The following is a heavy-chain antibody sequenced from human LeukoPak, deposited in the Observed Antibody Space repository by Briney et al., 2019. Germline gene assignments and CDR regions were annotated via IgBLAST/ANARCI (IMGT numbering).Heavy chain of an antibody. D-gene: IGHD3-22*01. V-gene: IGHV3-23*01. CDR1: GFTFSSYA. J-gene: IGHJ4*02. Sequence: GSLRLSCAASGFTFSSYAMSWVRQAPGKGLEWVSAISGSGGSTYYADSVKGRFTISRDNSKNTLYLQMNSLRAEDTAVYYCAKEGTPYYDSSGSYDYWGQGTLVTVSS. CDR2: ISGSGGST. CDR3: AKEGTPYYDSSGSYDY.